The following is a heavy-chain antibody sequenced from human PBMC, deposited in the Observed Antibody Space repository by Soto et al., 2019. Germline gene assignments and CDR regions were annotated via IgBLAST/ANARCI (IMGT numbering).Heavy chain of an antibody. CDR2: ISGSGGST. CDR3: AKMSGRVAVAARGFDP. Sequence: PGGSLRLSCAGSGFTFSNYAMSWVRQAPGKGLEWISAISGSGGSTYYADSVKGRFTISRDNSKNTLYLQMNSLRAEDTAVYYCAKMSGRVAVAARGFDPWGQGTLVTVSS. V-gene: IGHV3-23*01. D-gene: IGHD6-19*01. J-gene: IGHJ5*02. CDR1: GFTFSNYA.